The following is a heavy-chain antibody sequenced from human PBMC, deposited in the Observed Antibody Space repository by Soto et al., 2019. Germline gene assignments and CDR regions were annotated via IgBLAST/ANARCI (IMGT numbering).Heavy chain of an antibody. D-gene: IGHD6-13*01. CDR1: GFTFGDYA. CDR3: TRGDSSSWPLMDV. CDR2: IRSKAYGGTT. J-gene: IGHJ6*02. V-gene: IGHV3-49*04. Sequence: GGSLRLSCTASGFTFGDYAMSWVRQAPGKGLEWVGFIRSKAYGGTTEYAASVKGRFTISRDDSKSIAYLQMNSLKTEDTAVYYCTRGDSSSWPLMDVWGQGTTVTVSS.